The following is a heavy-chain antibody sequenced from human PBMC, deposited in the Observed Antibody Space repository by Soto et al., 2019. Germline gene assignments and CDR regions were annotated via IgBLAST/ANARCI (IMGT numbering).Heavy chain of an antibody. J-gene: IGHJ3*02. V-gene: IGHV1-46*03. CDR2: INPSGGST. CDR3: AREGMVVVAAMVGLFDI. Sequence: ASVKVSCKASGYTFTSYYMHWVRQAPGQGLEWMGIINPSGGSTSYAQKFQGRVTMARDTSTSTVYMELSSLRSEDTAVYYCAREGMVVVAAMVGLFDIWGQGTTVTVSS. CDR1: GYTFTSYY. D-gene: IGHD2-15*01.